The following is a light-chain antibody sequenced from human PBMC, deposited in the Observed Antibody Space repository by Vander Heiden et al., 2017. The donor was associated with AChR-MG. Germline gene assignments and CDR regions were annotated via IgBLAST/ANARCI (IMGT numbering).Light chain of an antibody. Sequence: EIVLTQSPATLSLSPGERATLSCRASQSVSSYLAWYQQKPGQAPRLLIYDASNRATGIQARFSGSGSGTDFTLTISSLEPEDFAVYYCQQRSNGPPLFTFGHGTKVDIK. CDR1: QSVSSY. CDR2: DAS. J-gene: IGKJ3*01. CDR3: QQRSNGPPLFT. V-gene: IGKV3-11*01.